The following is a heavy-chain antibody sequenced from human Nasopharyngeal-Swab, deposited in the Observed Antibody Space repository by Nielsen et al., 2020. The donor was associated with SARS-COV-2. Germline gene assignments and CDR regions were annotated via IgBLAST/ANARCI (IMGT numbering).Heavy chain of an antibody. D-gene: IGHD3-3*01. CDR2: MNPNSGNT. V-gene: IGHV1-8*01. J-gene: IGHJ3*02. CDR1: GYTFTSYD. CDR3: ARASVAGPSTIFGVVDDAFDI. Sequence: ASVKVSCKASGYTFTSYDINWVRQATGQGLEWMGWMNPNSGNTGYAQKFQGRVTMTRNTSISTAYMELSSLRSEDTDVYYCARASVAGPSTIFGVVDDAFDIWGQGTMVTVSS.